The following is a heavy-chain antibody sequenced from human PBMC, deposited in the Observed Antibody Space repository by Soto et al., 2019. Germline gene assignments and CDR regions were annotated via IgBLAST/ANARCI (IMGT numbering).Heavy chain of an antibody. CDR3: ATLEGLATISYYFDF. J-gene: IGHJ4*02. Sequence: PSETLSLTCSVSDDSINSDKYYWGWIRHPPGKGLEWIGSIYYRGNAYYNPSLQTRVTISLDKSRSQFSLKLNSVTAADSAVYFCATLEGLATISYYFDFWGPGALVTVSS. D-gene: IGHD3-9*01. CDR1: DDSINSDKYY. CDR2: IYYRGNA. V-gene: IGHV4-39*01.